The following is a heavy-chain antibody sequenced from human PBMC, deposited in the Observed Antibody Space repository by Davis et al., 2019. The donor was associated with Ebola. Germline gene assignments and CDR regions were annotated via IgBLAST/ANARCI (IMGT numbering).Heavy chain of an antibody. CDR3: ARGSKVVVVAATLVDY. D-gene: IGHD2-15*01. CDR1: GYTFTGYY. CDR2: INPNSGGT. V-gene: IGHV1-2*02. J-gene: IGHJ4*02. Sequence: ASVKVSCKASGYTFTGYYMHWVRQAPGQGLEWMGWINPNSGGTNYAQKFQGRVTMTRDTSISTAYMELRSLRSDDTAVYYCARGSKVVVVAATLVDYWVQGTLVTVSS.